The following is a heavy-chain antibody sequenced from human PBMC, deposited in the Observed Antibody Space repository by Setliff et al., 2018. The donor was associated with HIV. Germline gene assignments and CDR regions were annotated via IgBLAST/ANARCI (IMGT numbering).Heavy chain of an antibody. J-gene: IGHJ4*02. CDR1: GFTFSTYW. Sequence: ETLSLTCAASGFTFSTYWMIWVRQAPGKGLEWVAKIKQDGSEEYYVDSVKGRFTISRDNAKNSVYLQMNSLRVEDTAMYYCTKDHLSGWASDCWGQGTLVTVSS. V-gene: IGHV3-7*01. CDR2: IKQDGSEE. D-gene: IGHD6-19*01. CDR3: TKDHLSGWASDC.